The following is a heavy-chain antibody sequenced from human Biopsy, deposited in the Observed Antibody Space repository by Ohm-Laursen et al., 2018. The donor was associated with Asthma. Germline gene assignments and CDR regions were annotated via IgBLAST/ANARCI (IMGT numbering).Heavy chain of an antibody. Sequence: SDTLSLTWGVYGGSISSFYWSWIRQSSAKGLEWMGYEYWTGSTNYNPSLKSRITMSVDTSKNRMFLELTSVTAADTAIYYCVRAVRNEQWLAPFDYWGQGKPVTVSS. J-gene: IGHJ4*02. CDR3: VRAVRNEQWLAPFDY. CDR2: EYWTGST. D-gene: IGHD6-19*01. V-gene: IGHV4-59*07. CDR1: GGSISSFY.